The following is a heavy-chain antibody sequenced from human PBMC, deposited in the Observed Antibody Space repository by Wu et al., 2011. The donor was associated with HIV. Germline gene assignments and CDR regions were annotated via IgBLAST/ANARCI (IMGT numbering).Heavy chain of an antibody. CDR3: ARGPEMATIKGYFDY. CDR1: GGTFSSYA. J-gene: IGHJ4*02. V-gene: IGHV1-69*05. Sequence: QVQLVQSGAVVKKPGSSVKVSCKASGGTFSSYAFSWVRQAPGQGLEWMGGIIPFLGAINHAQKFQGRVTITTDESTSTAYMELSSLRSEDTAVYYCARGPEMATIKGYFDYWGQGTLVIVSS. CDR2: IIPFLGAI. D-gene: IGHD5-24*01.